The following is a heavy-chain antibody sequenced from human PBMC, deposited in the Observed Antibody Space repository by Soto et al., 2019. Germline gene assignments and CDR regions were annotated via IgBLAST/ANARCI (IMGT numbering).Heavy chain of an antibody. V-gene: IGHV3-11*05. Sequence: QVQLVESGGGLVKPGGSLRLSCAASGFTFSDYYMSWIRQAPGKGLEWVSYISSSSSYTNYADSVKGRFTISRDNAKNPLDMQMNRLRAEDTAVYFCARGDPPLWVGEGGQGATVTVSS. CDR2: ISSSSSYT. D-gene: IGHD3-10*01. CDR3: ARGDPPLWVGE. CDR1: GFTFSDYY. J-gene: IGHJ6*02.